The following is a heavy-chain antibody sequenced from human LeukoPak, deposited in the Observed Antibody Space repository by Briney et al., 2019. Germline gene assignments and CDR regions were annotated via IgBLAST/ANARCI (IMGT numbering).Heavy chain of an antibody. CDR2: ISRDSDIR. CDR3: ARGLPNYYGMDV. Sequence: GGSLRLSCAASGFIFGRDSMNWVRQAPGRGLEWISYISRDSDIRYYADSVRGRFHISRDNARNSLYLQMNSLRADDTAMYYCARGLPNYYGMDVWGQGTTVTVSS. CDR1: GFIFGRDS. J-gene: IGHJ6*02. V-gene: IGHV3-48*01.